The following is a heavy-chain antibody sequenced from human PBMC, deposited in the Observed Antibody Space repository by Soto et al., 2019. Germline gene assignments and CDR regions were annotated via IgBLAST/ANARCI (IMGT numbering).Heavy chain of an antibody. Sequence: QVRLVQSGAEVKKPGSSVRVSCKASGGTFSSYTISWVRQAPGQGLEWMGRIIPVLDIANYAQKFQGRVTITADNSTSTAYMELGSLRSDDTAVYYCARAECTSSICFQPPLDYWGQGTLVTVSS. V-gene: IGHV1-69*02. J-gene: IGHJ4*02. CDR3: ARAECTSSICFQPPLDY. CDR1: GGTFSSYT. CDR2: IIPVLDIA. D-gene: IGHD2-2*01.